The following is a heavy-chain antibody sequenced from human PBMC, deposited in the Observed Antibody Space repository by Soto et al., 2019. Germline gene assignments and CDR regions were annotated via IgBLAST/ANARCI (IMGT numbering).Heavy chain of an antibody. V-gene: IGHV4-61*05. Sequence: PSETLSLTCTVSGGSISSSSYYWGWIRKPPGKGLEWIGYIYYSGSTNYNPSLKSRVTISVDTSKNQFSLKLSSVTAADTAVYYCASRSVAGSPTFDYWGQGTLVTVSS. J-gene: IGHJ4*02. CDR3: ASRSVAGSPTFDY. CDR1: GGSISSSSYY. CDR2: IYYSGST. D-gene: IGHD6-19*01.